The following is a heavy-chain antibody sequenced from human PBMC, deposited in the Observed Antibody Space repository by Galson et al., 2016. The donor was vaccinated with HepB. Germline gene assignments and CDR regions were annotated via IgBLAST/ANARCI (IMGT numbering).Heavy chain of an antibody. CDR1: GFTFNNFG. V-gene: IGHV3-30*03. Sequence: SLRLSCAASGFTFNNFGMHWVRQAPGKGLEWVTTISFDGSKKYYGDFVKGRFTISKDNFKNTLYLQMNSLRPEDTAVYFCVRGPGVGGESLLGFQFRGQGTLVIVSS. CDR2: ISFDGSKK. CDR3: VRGPGVGGESLLGFQF. D-gene: IGHD3-10*01. J-gene: IGHJ1*01.